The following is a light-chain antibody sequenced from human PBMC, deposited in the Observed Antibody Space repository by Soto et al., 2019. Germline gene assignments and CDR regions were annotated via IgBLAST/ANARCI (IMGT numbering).Light chain of an antibody. CDR3: QQYHSWPPRT. Sequence: EIVLRQSRCTLSLAPGETAILSCRASQSVSSYLAWYQQKPGQAPRLLIYDASNRATGIPARFSGSGSGTDFTLTISSLEPEDFAVYYCQQYHSWPPRTFGQGTKVDIK. J-gene: IGKJ1*01. CDR2: DAS. V-gene: IGKV3-11*01. CDR1: QSVSSY.